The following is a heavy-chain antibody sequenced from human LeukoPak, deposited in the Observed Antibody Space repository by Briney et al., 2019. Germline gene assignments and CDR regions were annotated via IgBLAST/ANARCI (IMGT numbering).Heavy chain of an antibody. Sequence: ASVKVSCKASGYTFTSYGISWARQAPGQGLEWMGWISAYNGNTNYAQKLQGRVTMTTDTSTSTAYMELRSLRSDDTAVYYCARQGAAAAYDAFDIWGQGTMVTVSS. CDR1: GYTFTSYG. J-gene: IGHJ3*02. CDR3: ARQGAAAAYDAFDI. D-gene: IGHD6-13*01. CDR2: ISAYNGNT. V-gene: IGHV1-18*01.